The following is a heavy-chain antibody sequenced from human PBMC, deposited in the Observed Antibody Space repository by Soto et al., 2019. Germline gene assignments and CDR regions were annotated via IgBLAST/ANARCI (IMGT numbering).Heavy chain of an antibody. CDR3: ARGSPLSSSFPLDY. D-gene: IGHD6-6*01. Sequence: QVQLQESGPGLVKPSETLSLTCTVFGGSIRPYYWSWIRQPPGTELEWIGYIYYTGSTNYSPSLKSRVTMSLDTSKNLLSLKLNSVTAADTAVYYCARGSPLSSSFPLDYWGQGSLVAVSS. J-gene: IGHJ4*02. CDR2: IYYTGST. V-gene: IGHV4-59*12. CDR1: GGSIRPYY.